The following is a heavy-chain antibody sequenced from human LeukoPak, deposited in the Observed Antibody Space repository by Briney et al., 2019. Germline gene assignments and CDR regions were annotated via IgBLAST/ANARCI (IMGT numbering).Heavy chain of an antibody. CDR1: GGSFSGYY. V-gene: IGHV4-34*01. J-gene: IGHJ4*02. CDR3: ARGRSDYVWGSYRYLDY. CDR2: INHSGST. Sequence: SETLSLTCAVYGGSFSGYYWSWIRQPPGKGLEWIGEINHSGSTNYNPSLKSRVTISVDTSKNQFSLKLSSVTAADTAVYYCARGRSDYVWGSYRYLDYWGQGTLVTVSS. D-gene: IGHD3-16*02.